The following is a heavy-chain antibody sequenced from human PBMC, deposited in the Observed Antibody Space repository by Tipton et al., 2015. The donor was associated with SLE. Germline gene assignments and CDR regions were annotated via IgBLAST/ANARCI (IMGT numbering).Heavy chain of an antibody. D-gene: IGHD2-21*02. J-gene: IGHJ1*01. Sequence: RSLRLSCIASGFTVGDYAMSWVRQAPGKGLEWVGFIRSKAYGGTTEYAASVKYRFTISRDDSKNIAYLQMNSLKIEDTAIYYCTRDSANCGGDCYAEHWGQGTLVTVSS. CDR3: TRDSANCGGDCYAEH. V-gene: IGHV3-49*04. CDR2: IRSKAYGGTT. CDR1: GFTVGDYA.